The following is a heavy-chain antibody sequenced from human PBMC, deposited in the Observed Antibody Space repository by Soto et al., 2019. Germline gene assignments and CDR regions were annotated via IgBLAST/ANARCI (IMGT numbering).Heavy chain of an antibody. Sequence: ASVKVSGKASGYTFKDYGITWVRQAPGQGLEWMGWISAYTGNTNYAQRVQGRVTMSTDTSASTAYLELRSLRSDDTAVYYCARGPETRSTAYFDYWGQGTLVTVSS. D-gene: IGHD2-2*01. J-gene: IGHJ4*02. CDR2: ISAYTGNT. CDR3: ARGPETRSTAYFDY. V-gene: IGHV1-18*01. CDR1: GYTFKDYG.